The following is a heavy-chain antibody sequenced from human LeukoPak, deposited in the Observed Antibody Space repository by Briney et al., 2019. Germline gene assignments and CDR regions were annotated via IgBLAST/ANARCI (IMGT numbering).Heavy chain of an antibody. CDR2: IYYSGST. D-gene: IGHD7-27*01. J-gene: IGHJ4*02. CDR1: GGSLSSSYYY. Sequence: SETLSLTCNVTGGSLSSSYYYWGWIRQPPGEGLEWIGSIYYSGSTYYNPSLKSRVTISIDTSKNHFSLELNSVTAADTPVYYCASQRKAGEPYYFDYWGQGTLVTVSS. CDR3: ASQRKAGEPYYFDY. V-gene: IGHV4-39*02.